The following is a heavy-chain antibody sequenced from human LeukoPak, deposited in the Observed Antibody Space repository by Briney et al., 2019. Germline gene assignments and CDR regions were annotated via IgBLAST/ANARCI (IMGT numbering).Heavy chain of an antibody. Sequence: GGSLRLPCAASGFTFSSYGMHWVRQAPGKGLEWVAFIRYDGTNKYYADSVNGRFTISRDNSKNTLYLQMNSLRAEDTAVYYCAKDSWEVGATSEIDYWGQGTLVTASS. J-gene: IGHJ4*02. V-gene: IGHV3-30*02. CDR2: IRYDGTNK. CDR3: AKDSWEVGATSEIDY. D-gene: IGHD1-26*01. CDR1: GFTFSSYG.